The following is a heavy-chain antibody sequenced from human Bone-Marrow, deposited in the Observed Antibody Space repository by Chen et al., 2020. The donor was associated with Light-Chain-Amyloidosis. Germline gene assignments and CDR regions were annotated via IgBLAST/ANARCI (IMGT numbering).Heavy chain of an antibody. D-gene: IGHD6-13*01. J-gene: IGHJ4*02. CDR3: ARCGRGQLVRGRFDY. CDR1: GGSISDFH. CDR2: ISHSGST. Sequence: QVHLQQWGAGLLKPSETLSLTCAVYGGSISDFHWSWIRQPPGKGLEWSGEISHSGSTNYNPSLKRRVTISVDTSKNQFSLKLNSVTAADTAVYYCARCGRGQLVRGRFDYWGQGTLVTVSS. V-gene: IGHV4-34*01.